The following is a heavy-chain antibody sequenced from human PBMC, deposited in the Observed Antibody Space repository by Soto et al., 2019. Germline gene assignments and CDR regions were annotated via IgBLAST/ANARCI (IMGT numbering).Heavy chain of an antibody. J-gene: IGHJ6*02. CDR3: ARGYSSRWELNGCMDV. CDR1: VDSVSSNSAA. V-gene: IGHV6-1*01. CDR2: TYYRSKWYN. Sequence: HSQTLSLTCAISVDSVSSNSAAWNLVRHSPTRGREWLGRTYYRSKWYNDYAVSVKSRITINPDASKNQFSLQLNSVTPEDTAVYSCARGYSSRWELNGCMDVWGQGTTVTVSS. D-gene: IGHD6-13*01.